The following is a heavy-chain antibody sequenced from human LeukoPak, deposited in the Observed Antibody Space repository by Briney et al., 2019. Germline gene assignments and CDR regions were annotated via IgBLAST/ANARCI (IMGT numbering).Heavy chain of an antibody. J-gene: IGHJ4*02. V-gene: IGHV3-7*01. Sequence: GGTLRLSCAASGFTFSSYGMSWVRQAPGKGLEWVANIKQDGSEKYYVDSVKGRFTISRDNAKNSLYLQMNSLRAEDTAVYYCARGEYDFWSGLGDYWGQGTLVTVSS. D-gene: IGHD3-3*01. CDR2: IKQDGSEK. CDR3: ARGEYDFWSGLGDY. CDR1: GFTFSSYG.